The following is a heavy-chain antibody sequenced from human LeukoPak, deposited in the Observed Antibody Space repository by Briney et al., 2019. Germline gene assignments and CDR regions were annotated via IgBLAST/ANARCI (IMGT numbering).Heavy chain of an antibody. V-gene: IGHV3-9*01. CDR2: ISWNSGSI. Sequence: GRSLRVSCAGSGFTFDEHAMHWVRQAPGKGLEWVSGISWNSGSIAYADSVKGRFTISRDNAKNLLFLQMSSLRAADTALYYCVKGHCSSSSCFPNYYYYMDVWGTGTTVTVSS. D-gene: IGHD2-15*01. CDR1: GFTFDEHA. J-gene: IGHJ6*03. CDR3: VKGHCSSSSCFPNYYYYMDV.